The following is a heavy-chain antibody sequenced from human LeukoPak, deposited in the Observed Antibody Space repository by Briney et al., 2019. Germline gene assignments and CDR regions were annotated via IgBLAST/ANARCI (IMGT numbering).Heavy chain of an antibody. CDR3: ARGNCSSTSCRSPNYYYYMDV. V-gene: IGHV3-20*04. J-gene: IGHJ6*03. D-gene: IGHD2-2*01. CDR2: INWNGAST. Sequence: PGGSLRLSCAASGFTFDDYGMTWVRQAPGKGLERVSGINWNGASTGYADSVKGRFTIPRDNAKNSLYLQMNSLRAEDTALYYCARGNCSSTSCRSPNYYYYMDVWGKGTTVTVSS. CDR1: GFTFDDYG.